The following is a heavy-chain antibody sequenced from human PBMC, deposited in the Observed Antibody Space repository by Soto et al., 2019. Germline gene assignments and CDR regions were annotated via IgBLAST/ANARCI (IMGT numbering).Heavy chain of an antibody. D-gene: IGHD6-19*01. CDR2: IIPILGIA. Sequence: QVQLVQSGAEVKKPGSSVKVSCKASGGTFSSYTISWVRQAPGQGLEWMGRIIPILGIANYAQKFQGRVTTTADKSTSKAYMQLSSLRSDDTAVYYCATGLGPMTTLPVDLDYWGQGALVTVSS. J-gene: IGHJ4*02. V-gene: IGHV1-69*02. CDR3: ATGLGPMTTLPVDLDY. CDR1: GGTFSSYT.